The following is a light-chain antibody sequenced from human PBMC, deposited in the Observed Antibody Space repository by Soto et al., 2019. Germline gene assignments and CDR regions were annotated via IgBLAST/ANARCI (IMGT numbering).Light chain of an antibody. CDR1: SGHSTYI. J-gene: IGLJ3*02. CDR3: ETWYSNTHKV. Sequence: QAVLPQSSSASAYLGSSVKLTCILSSGHSTYIIAWHQQQPGKAPRFLMTLDRSGSYNRGSGVPDRFSGSSSGADRYLTISNLQFEDEGDYYCETWYSNTHKVFGGGTKVTVL. CDR2: LDRSGSY. V-gene: IGLV4-60*02.